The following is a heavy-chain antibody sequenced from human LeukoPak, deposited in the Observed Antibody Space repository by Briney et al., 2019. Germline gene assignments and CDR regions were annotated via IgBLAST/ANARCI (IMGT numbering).Heavy chain of an antibody. V-gene: IGHV4-59*01. Sequence: PSETLSLTCTVSGGSISRYHWSWIRQPPGKGLEWFGYVYDSGTTNYNPSLKSRVTISVDTSKNQFSLKLSSVTAADTAVYYCARVSWFPGTSYYYMDVWGKGTTVTVSS. CDR3: ARVSWFPGTSYYYMDV. D-gene: IGHD1-1*01. J-gene: IGHJ6*03. CDR1: GGSISRYH. CDR2: VYDSGTT.